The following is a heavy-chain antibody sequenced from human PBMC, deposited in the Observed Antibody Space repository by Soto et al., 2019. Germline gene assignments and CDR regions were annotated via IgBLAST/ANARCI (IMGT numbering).Heavy chain of an antibody. Sequence: QVQLQESGPGLVKPSQTLSLTCTVSGGSISSGGYYWSWIRQHPGKGLEWIGYIYYSGSTYYNPSLKSRVTISVETSNNQFSLKLSSVTAADTAVYYCARYRLCSGGSYYSPYFDYWGQGTLVTVSS. J-gene: IGHJ4*02. CDR1: GGSISSGGYY. CDR3: ARYRLCSGGSYYSPYFDY. CDR2: IYYSGST. V-gene: IGHV4-31*03. D-gene: IGHD2-15*01.